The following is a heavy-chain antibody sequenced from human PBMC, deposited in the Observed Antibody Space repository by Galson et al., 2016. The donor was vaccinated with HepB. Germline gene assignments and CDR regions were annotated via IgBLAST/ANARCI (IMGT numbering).Heavy chain of an antibody. V-gene: IGHV4-34*01. Sequence: SETLSLTCEVYGGSFSGYCWRWIRQPPGKGLEWIGEINHSGSTNYNPSLKSRVTISIDTSKSHFSLKLRSVTAADTAVYYCARERCTIFGRRHMDVWGKGTTVTVSS. J-gene: IGHJ6*04. D-gene: IGHD3-9*01. CDR2: INHSGST. CDR3: ARERCTIFGRRHMDV. CDR1: GGSFSGYC.